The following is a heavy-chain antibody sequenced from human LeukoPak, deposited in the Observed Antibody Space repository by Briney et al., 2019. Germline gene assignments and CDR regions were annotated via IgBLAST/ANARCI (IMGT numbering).Heavy chain of an antibody. CDR2: VYPGDSDT. D-gene: IGHD2-2*02. J-gene: IGHJ4*02. V-gene: IGHV5-51*01. Sequence: GESLKISCKASGYTFSDYWIGWVRQMPGQGLEWMGIVYPGDSDTRYSPSFQGHVTISADKSINTAYLQWSGLQASDKAIYLCARSQGLYGAADYWGQGTLV. CDR3: ARSQGLYGAADY. CDR1: GYTFSDYW.